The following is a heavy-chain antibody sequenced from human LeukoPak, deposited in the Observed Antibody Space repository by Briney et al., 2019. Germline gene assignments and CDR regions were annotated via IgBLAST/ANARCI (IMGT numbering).Heavy chain of an antibody. CDR1: GFIFSGYW. Sequence: GGSLRLSCAASGFIFSGYWMNWVRQPPGKGLAWVAGIDSDGSTTNYADSVKGRFTISRDNAKNPLYLQMNSLRAEDTAVYYCTKSYWFDPWGQGTLVTVSS. J-gene: IGHJ5*02. D-gene: IGHD5-18*01. CDR3: TKSYWFDP. CDR2: IDSDGSTT. V-gene: IGHV3-74*01.